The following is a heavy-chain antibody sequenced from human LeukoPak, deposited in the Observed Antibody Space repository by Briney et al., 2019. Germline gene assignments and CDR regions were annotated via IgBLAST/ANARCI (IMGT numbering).Heavy chain of an antibody. Sequence: PGGSLRLSCAASGFTFSRYLMSWVRQAPGKGLEWVANIIEDGSENYYGDSVKGRFTISRDNAKNSLYLQMHSLRDEDTAVYYCARIAAGYEFPFDSWGQGTLVTVSS. J-gene: IGHJ4*02. V-gene: IGHV3-7*01. CDR3: ARIAAGYEFPFDS. CDR1: GFTFSRYL. CDR2: IIEDGSEN. D-gene: IGHD3-3*01.